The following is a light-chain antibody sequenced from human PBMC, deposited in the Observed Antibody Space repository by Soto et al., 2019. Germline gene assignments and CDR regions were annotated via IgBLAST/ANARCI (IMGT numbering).Light chain of an antibody. CDR3: QQRTDRPPWT. V-gene: IGKV3-15*01. CDR1: QSVSSN. Sequence: EIVMTQSPATLSVSPGERATLSCRASQSVSSNLAWYQQKPGQAPTLVIYGASARATGIPARFRGSGSGTDFTLSISSLEPEDFAVYYCQQRTDRPPWTFGQGTKVDIK. J-gene: IGKJ1*01. CDR2: GAS.